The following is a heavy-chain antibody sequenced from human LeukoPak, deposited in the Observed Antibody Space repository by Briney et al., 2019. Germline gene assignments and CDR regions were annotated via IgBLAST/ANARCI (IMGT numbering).Heavy chain of an antibody. CDR3: ARQKYSGSYYFDY. J-gene: IGHJ4*02. V-gene: IGHV4-59*08. CDR2: IYYSGST. D-gene: IGHD1-26*01. Sequence: PSGTLSLTCTVSGGSITNYYWSWIRQPLGKGLEWIGYIYYSGSTNYNPSLKSRVSILVDTSKNQFSLRLTSVTAADTAVYYCARQKYSGSYYFDYWGQGTLVTVSS. CDR1: GGSITNYY.